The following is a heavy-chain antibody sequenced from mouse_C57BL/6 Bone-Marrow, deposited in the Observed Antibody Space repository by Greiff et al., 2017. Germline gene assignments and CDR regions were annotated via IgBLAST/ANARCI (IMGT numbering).Heavy chain of an antibody. Sequence: QIQLQQPGAELVKPGASVKVSCKASGYTFTSYWMHWVKQRPGQGLEWIGRLHPSDSDTNYNHKFKGKATLTVDKSSSTAYMQLSSLTSEDSAVYDGAIRGDWYRYFDVWGTGTTVTVSS. D-gene: IGHD4-1*01. CDR1: GYTFTSYW. V-gene: IGHV1-74*01. CDR2: LHPSDSDT. J-gene: IGHJ1*03. CDR3: AIRGDWYRYFDV.